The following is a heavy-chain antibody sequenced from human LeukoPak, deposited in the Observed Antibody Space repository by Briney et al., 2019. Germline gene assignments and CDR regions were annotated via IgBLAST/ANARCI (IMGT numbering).Heavy chain of an antibody. D-gene: IGHD5-12*01. CDR1: GGSFSGYY. CDR2: INHSGST. V-gene: IGHV4-34*01. J-gene: IGHJ4*02. CDR3: ARQPGGYSGPFDY. Sequence: SETLSLTCAVYGGSFSGYYWSWIRQPPGKGLEWIGEINHSGSTNYNPSLKSRVTISVDTSKNQFSLKLSSVTAADTAVYYCARQPGGYSGPFDYWGQGTLVTVSS.